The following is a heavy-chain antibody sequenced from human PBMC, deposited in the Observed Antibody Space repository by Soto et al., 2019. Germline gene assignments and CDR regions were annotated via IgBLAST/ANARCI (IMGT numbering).Heavy chain of an antibody. Sequence: GASVKVSCKAIGYSFTSHYMHWVRQAPGQGLEWMGWISAYNGNTNYAQKLQGRVTMTTDTSTSTAYMELRSLRSDDTAVYYCTRARDSGSYWGPYYYYGMDVWGQGTTVTVSS. D-gene: IGHD1-26*01. CDR1: GYSFTSHY. V-gene: IGHV1-18*04. CDR2: ISAYNGNT. J-gene: IGHJ6*02. CDR3: TRARDSGSYWGPYYYYGMDV.